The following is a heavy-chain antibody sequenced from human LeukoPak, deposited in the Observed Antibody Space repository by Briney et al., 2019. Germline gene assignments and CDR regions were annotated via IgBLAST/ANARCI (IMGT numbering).Heavy chain of an antibody. J-gene: IGHJ3*02. D-gene: IGHD2-2*01. CDR3: ARDYCSSTSCYYAFDI. V-gene: IGHV1-69*01. CDR2: IIPIFGTA. CDR1: GGTFSSYA. Sequence: SLKVSCKASGGTFSSYAISWVRQAPGQGLEWMGGIIPIFGTANYAQKFQGRVTITADESTSTAYMELSSLRSEDTAVYYCARDYCSSTSCYYAFDIWGQGTMVTVSS.